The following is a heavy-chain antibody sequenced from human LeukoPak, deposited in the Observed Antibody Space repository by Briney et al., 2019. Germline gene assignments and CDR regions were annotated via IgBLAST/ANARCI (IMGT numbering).Heavy chain of an antibody. V-gene: IGHV3-21*01. CDR1: GFTFSNYG. Sequence: PGGSLILSCAASGFTFSNYGMNWVRQAPGKGLEWVSSISSSSSYIYYADSVKGRFTVSRDNAKNSLSLQMNSLRAEDTAVYYCASFNSSSWSRNWFDPWGQGTLVTVAS. D-gene: IGHD6-13*01. CDR2: ISSSSSYI. CDR3: ASFNSSSWSRNWFDP. J-gene: IGHJ5*02.